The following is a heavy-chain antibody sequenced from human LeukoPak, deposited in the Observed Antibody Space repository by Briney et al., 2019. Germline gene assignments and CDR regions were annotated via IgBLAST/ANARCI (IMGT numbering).Heavy chain of an antibody. D-gene: IGHD3-22*01. CDR2: IIPVFGTA. CDR3: ARVRSHYDSRGAFDI. J-gene: IGHJ3*02. V-gene: IGHV1-69*05. Sequence: ASVKVSCKASGGTFSSYAISWVRQAPGQGLEWMGGIIPVFGTANYAQKFQGRVTITTDESTSTAYMELSSLRSEDTAVYYCARVRSHYDSRGAFDIWGQGTMVTVSS. CDR1: GGTFSSYA.